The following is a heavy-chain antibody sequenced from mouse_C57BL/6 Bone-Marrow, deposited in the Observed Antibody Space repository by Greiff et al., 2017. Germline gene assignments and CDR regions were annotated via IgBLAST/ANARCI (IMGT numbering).Heavy chain of an antibody. CDR1: EYEFPSHD. V-gene: IGHV5-2*01. D-gene: IGHD1-1*01. Sequence: EVMLVESGGGLVQPGESLKLSCESNEYEFPSHDMSWVRKTPETRLELVAAINSDGGSTYYPDTMERRFIISRDNTKKTLYLQMSSLRSDDTALYYCARRVVAPYWYFDVWGTGTTVTVSS. CDR3: ARRVVAPYWYFDV. J-gene: IGHJ1*03. CDR2: INSDGGST.